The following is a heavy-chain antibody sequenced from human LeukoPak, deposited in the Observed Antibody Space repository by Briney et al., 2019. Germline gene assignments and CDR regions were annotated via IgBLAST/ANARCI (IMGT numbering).Heavy chain of an antibody. CDR2: IYYSGST. CDR1: GGSISSSSYY. V-gene: IGHV4-39*07. Sequence: SETLSLTCTVSGGSISSSSYYWGWIRQPPGKGLEWIGSIYYSGSTYYNPSLKSRVTISVDTSKNQFSLKLSSVTAADTAVYYCARDLPAMVSTTGDWGQGTLVTVSS. CDR3: ARDLPAMVSTTGD. D-gene: IGHD5-18*01. J-gene: IGHJ4*02.